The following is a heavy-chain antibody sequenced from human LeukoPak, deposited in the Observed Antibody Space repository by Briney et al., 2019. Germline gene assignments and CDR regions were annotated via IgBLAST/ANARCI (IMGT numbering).Heavy chain of an antibody. CDR1: GGSFSGYY. CDR2: INHSGST. J-gene: IGHJ6*02. V-gene: IGHV4-34*01. CDR3: ARSGYYGSGSYYFSYYGMDV. D-gene: IGHD3-10*01. Sequence: SETLSLTCAVYGGSFSGYYWSWIRQPPGKGLGWIGEINHSGSTNYNPSLKSRVTISVDTSKNQFSLKLSSVTAADTAVYYCARSGYYGSGSYYFSYYGMDVWGQGTTVTVSS.